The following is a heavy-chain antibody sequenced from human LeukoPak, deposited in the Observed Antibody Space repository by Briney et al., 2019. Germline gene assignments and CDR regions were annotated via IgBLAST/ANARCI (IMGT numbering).Heavy chain of an antibody. CDR1: GFSFDSYW. D-gene: IGHD6-13*01. CDR2: INHDATEK. CDR3: ARGHSSSWNHYYYYYYMDV. Sequence: GGSLRLSCVGSGFSFDSYWMNWVRQAPGRGLEWVANINHDATEKYYVDSVKGRFTISRDNAKNSLYLQMNSLRAEDTAVYYCARGHSSSWNHYYYYYYMDVWGKGTTVTVSS. J-gene: IGHJ6*03. V-gene: IGHV3-7*04.